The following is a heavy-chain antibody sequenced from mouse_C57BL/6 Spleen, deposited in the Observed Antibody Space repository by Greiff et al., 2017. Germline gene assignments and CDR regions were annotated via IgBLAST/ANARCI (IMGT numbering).Heavy chain of an antibody. CDR3: ASPTVVDAMDY. CDR1: GYAFSSYW. CDR2: IYPGDGGT. V-gene: IGHV1-80*01. Sequence: QVQLQESGAELVKPGASVKISCKASGYAFSSYWMNWVKQRPGKGLEWIGQIYPGDGGTNYNGKFKGKATLTADKSSSTAYMQLSSLTAEDSAVYCCASPTVVDAMDYWGQGTSVTVSS. D-gene: IGHD1-1*01. J-gene: IGHJ4*01.